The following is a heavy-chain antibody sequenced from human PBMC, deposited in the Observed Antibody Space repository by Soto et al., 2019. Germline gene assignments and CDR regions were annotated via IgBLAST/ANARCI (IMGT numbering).Heavy chain of an antibody. CDR1: GGTFRNYP. Sequence: QVQLVQSGTEVKKPGSSVKVSCKASGGTFRNYPINWVRQAPGQGLEWMGSIFPLTDIPNYAQKFQARLTIRADNSTSIAYMELSSLTSDDTAMYFCARGPLVVLNYFESWGQGTLVTVSS. J-gene: IGHJ4*02. V-gene: IGHV1-69*02. CDR2: IFPLTDIP. CDR3: ARGPLVVLNYFES.